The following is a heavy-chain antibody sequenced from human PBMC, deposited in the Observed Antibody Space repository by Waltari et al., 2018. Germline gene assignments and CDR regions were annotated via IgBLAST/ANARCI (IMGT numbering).Heavy chain of an antibody. D-gene: IGHD6-13*01. V-gene: IGHV1-2*06. Sequence: QVQLVQSGAEVKKPGASVKVSCKASGYTFTGYYMHWVRQAPGQGLEWMGRLNPNSGGTNYAQKFQGRVTMTRDTSISTAYMELSRLRSDDTAVYYCARPGIAASSLDAFDIWGQGTMVTVSS. J-gene: IGHJ3*02. CDR1: GYTFTGYY. CDR2: LNPNSGGT. CDR3: ARPGIAASSLDAFDI.